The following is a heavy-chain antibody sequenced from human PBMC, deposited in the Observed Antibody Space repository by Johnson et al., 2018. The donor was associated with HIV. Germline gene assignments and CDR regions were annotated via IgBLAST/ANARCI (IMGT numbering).Heavy chain of an antibody. Sequence: MLLVESGGGLVQPGGSLRLSCAASGFTFSSYAMSWVRQAPGKGLEWVSAISSSGGSTYYADSVKGRFTISRDNSKNTLYLQRNSLRAEDTAVYYCAKDQWSSSWTNDAFDIWGQGTMVTVSS. CDR1: GFTFSSYA. D-gene: IGHD6-13*01. V-gene: IGHV3-23*04. J-gene: IGHJ3*02. CDR3: AKDQWSSSWTNDAFDI. CDR2: ISSSGGST.